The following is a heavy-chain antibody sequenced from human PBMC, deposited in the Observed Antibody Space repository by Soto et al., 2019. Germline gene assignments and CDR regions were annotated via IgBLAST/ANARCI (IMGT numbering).Heavy chain of an antibody. CDR2: IIPIFGTA. V-gene: IGHV1-69*12. Sequence: QVQLVQSGAEVKKPGSSVKVSCKASGGTFSSYAISWVRQAPGQGLEWMGGIIPIFGTANYAQKFQGRVTIXAXASTSTAYMELSSLRSEDTAVYYCAREYDGFYGMDVWGQGTTVTVSS. D-gene: IGHD3-10*01. CDR3: AREYDGFYGMDV. CDR1: GGTFSSYA. J-gene: IGHJ6*02.